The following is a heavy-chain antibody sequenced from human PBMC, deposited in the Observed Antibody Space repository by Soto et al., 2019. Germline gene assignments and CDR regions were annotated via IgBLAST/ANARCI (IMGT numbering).Heavy chain of an antibody. CDR2: IGGSGGGD. J-gene: IGHJ4*02. V-gene: IGHV3-23*01. Sequence: EVQLLESGGGLVEPGGSLTLSCGASGFTFSRSGMNWVRQAPGRGPEWVSCIGGSGGGDYYADPVKGRFTIFRDDSQDTLYMQMNRIRVEDTAVYFCAKTGYCSGSRCTYVEYWGQGTLVTVSS. CDR3: AKTGYCSGSRCTYVEY. D-gene: IGHD2-15*01. CDR1: GFTFSRSG.